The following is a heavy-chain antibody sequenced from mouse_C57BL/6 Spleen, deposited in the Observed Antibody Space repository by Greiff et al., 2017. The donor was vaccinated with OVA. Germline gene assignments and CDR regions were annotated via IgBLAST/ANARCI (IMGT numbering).Heavy chain of an antibody. CDR3: ARRLTTVVAPYAMDY. V-gene: IGHV1-61*01. Sequence: VQLQQPGAELVRPGSSVKLSCKASGYTFTSYWMDWVKQRPGQGLEWIGNIYPSDSETHYNQKFKDKATLTVDKSSSTAYMQLSSLTSEDSAVYYCARRLTTVVAPYAMDYWGQGTSVTVSS. CDR1: GYTFTSYW. J-gene: IGHJ4*01. D-gene: IGHD1-1*01. CDR2: IYPSDSET.